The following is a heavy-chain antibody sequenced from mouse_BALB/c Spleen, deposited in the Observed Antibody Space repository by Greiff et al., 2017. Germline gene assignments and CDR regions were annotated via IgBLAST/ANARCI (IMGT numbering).Heavy chain of an antibody. Sequence: VQLQQSGAELARPGASVKLSCKASGYTFTSYWMQWVKQRPGQGLEWIGAIYPGDGDTRYTQKFKGKATLTADKSSSTAYMQLSSLASEDSAVYYCARDYYGSSYVDWYFDVWGAGTTVTVSS. V-gene: IGHV1-87*01. CDR3: ARDYYGSSYVDWYFDV. CDR2: IYPGDGDT. J-gene: IGHJ1*01. D-gene: IGHD1-1*01. CDR1: GYTFTSYW.